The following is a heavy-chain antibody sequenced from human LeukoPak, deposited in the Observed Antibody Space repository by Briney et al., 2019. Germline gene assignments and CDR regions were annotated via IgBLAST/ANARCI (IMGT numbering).Heavy chain of an antibody. V-gene: IGHV3-48*04. J-gene: IGHJ4*02. Sequence: GGTLRLSCVASGFTFSSHGMNWVRQAPGKGLEWVSYISSSGSTIYYADSVKGRFTISRDNAKNSLYLQMNSLRAEDTAVYYCARESVLTGYYYDSSGYPLDYWGQGTLVTVSS. CDR1: GFTFSSHG. CDR3: ARESVLTGYYYDSSGYPLDY. CDR2: ISSSGSTI. D-gene: IGHD3-22*01.